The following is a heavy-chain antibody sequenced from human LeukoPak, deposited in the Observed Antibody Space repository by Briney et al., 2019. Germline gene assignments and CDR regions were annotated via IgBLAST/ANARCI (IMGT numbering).Heavy chain of an antibody. Sequence: PSETLSLTCAVYGGSFSGYYWSWIRQPPGKGLEWIGEINHSGSTNYNPSLKSRVTISVDTSKNQFSLKLSSVTAADTAVYYCARGAKRWLRRGSNWFDPWGQGTLVTVSS. CDR1: GGSFSGYY. CDR3: ARGAKRWLRRGSNWFDP. D-gene: IGHD5-24*01. V-gene: IGHV4-34*01. CDR2: INHSGST. J-gene: IGHJ5*02.